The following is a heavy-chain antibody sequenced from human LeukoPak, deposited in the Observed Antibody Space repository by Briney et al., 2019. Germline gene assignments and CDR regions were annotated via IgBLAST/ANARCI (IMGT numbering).Heavy chain of an antibody. Sequence: GRSLRLSCAASGFTFSSYGMHWVRQAPSKGLEWVAVIWYDGSKKYYADSVKGRFTISRDNSKNTLYLQMNSLRAEDTAVYYCARLRAIGYFDYWGQGTLVTVSS. J-gene: IGHJ4*02. V-gene: IGHV3-33*01. CDR2: IWYDGSKK. CDR1: GFTFSSYG. CDR3: ARLRAIGYFDY.